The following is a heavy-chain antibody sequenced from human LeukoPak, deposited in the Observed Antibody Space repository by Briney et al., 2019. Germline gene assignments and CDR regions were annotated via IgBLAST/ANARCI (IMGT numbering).Heavy chain of an antibody. D-gene: IGHD6-13*01. Sequence: PGGSLRLSCAASGFTFSSYGMHWVRQAPGKGLEWVAVISYDGSNKYYADSVKGRFTISRDNSKNTLYLQMNSLRAEDTAVYYCAKDSRSGYSSSSGYWGQGTLVTVSS. J-gene: IGHJ4*02. CDR3: AKDSRSGYSSSSGY. CDR2: ISYDGSNK. V-gene: IGHV3-30*18. CDR1: GFTFSSYG.